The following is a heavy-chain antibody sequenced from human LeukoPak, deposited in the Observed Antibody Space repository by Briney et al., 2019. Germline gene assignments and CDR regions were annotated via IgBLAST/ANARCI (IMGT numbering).Heavy chain of an antibody. CDR3: ARHIGDGDAFDI. J-gene: IGHJ3*02. CDR1: GGSISSSSYY. V-gene: IGHV4-39*01. D-gene: IGHD2-21*01. CDR2: IYYRGST. Sequence: PSETLSLTCTVSGGSISSSSYYWGWIRQPPGKGLEWIGSIYYRGSTYYNPSLKSRVTISVDRSKNQFSLKLSSVTAADTAVYYCARHIGDGDAFDIWGQGTMVTVSS.